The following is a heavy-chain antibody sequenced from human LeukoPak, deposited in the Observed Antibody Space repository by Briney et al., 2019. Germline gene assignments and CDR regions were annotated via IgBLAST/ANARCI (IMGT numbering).Heavy chain of an antibody. D-gene: IGHD3-22*01. J-gene: IGHJ4*02. V-gene: IGHV3-13*05. CDR1: GFTFSSYD. Sequence: GGTLRLSCAASGFTFSSYDMHWVRRATGKGQWWVSAIGTAGDPYYPGSVKGRFTISRDNSKNTLYLQINSLRAEDTAVYYCAILTNYYDSGRYYSLPNFFDYWGQGTLVTVSS. CDR3: AILTNYYDSGRYYSLPNFFDY. CDR2: IGTAGDP.